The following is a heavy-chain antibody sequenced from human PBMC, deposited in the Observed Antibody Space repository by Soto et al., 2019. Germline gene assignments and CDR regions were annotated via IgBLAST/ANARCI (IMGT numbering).Heavy chain of an antibody. Sequence: QVQLVESGGGLVKPGGSLRLSCAASGFTFSDYYMSWIRQDPGKGLEWVSDISSSGSTIYYADSVNGIFTISWDNAKNSLYLQMNSLRADDTAVDYCARGDSGYDHYYYYYYMDVWGKGTTVTVSS. J-gene: IGHJ6*03. CDR3: ARGDSGYDHYYYYYYMDV. CDR2: ISSSGSTI. V-gene: IGHV3-11*01. D-gene: IGHD5-12*01. CDR1: GFTFSDYY.